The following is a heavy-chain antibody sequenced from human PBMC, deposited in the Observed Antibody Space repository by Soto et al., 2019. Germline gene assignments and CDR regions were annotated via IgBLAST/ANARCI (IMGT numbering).Heavy chain of an antibody. J-gene: IGHJ4*02. CDR1: GFTFSSSG. CDR2: ISYDGSNK. Sequence: GGSLRLSCAATGFTFSSSGMHWVRQAPGKGLEWVAVISYDGSNKFYADSVKGRFTISRDNFRNTLYLQMNSLRAEDTAVYYCAKEFHSWNYFDYWGQGTLVTVSS. CDR3: AKEFHSWNYFDY. D-gene: IGHD1-20*01. V-gene: IGHV3-30*18.